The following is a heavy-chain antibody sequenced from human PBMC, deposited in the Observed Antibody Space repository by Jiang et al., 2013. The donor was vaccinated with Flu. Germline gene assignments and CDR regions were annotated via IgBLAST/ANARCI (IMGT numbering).Heavy chain of an antibody. V-gene: IGHV1-2*02. J-gene: IGHJ4*02. D-gene: IGHD5-18*01. Sequence: GAEVKKPGASVKVSCVASGYTFTDYFIHWARQAPGQGLEWMGWIKIRTGETNYGQRFQDRVTLTRDTSINTAYMELSGLTSADTAVYYCARDPDTPMPIDFWGQGTLVTVSS. CDR2: IKIRTGET. CDR3: ARDPDTPMPIDF. CDR1: GYTFTDYF.